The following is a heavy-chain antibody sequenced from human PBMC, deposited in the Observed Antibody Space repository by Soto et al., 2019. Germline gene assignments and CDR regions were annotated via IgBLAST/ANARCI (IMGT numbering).Heavy chain of an antibody. CDR1: GFMFNNSA. CDR2: VSDNGGSRGGT. Sequence: EVELLESGGGLVQPGGSLRLSCKASGFMFNNSAMTWVRQAPGQGLQWVASVSDNGGSRGGTYYADSVKGRFTISRDNSKNTLYLPLDSLTGADTAVYYCARAKAVVIAALDIWGQGTMVTVSS. D-gene: IGHD2-21*01. CDR3: ARAKAVVIAALDI. V-gene: IGHV3-23*01. J-gene: IGHJ3*02.